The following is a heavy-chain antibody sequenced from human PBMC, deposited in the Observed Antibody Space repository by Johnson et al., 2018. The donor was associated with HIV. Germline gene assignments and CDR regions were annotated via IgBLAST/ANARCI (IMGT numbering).Heavy chain of an antibody. CDR2: IWYDGSNK. D-gene: IGHD6-19*01. CDR1: GFTFSNYA. J-gene: IGHJ3*02. CDR3: ARDWGLYSSGWYVDAFDI. V-gene: IGHV3-30*19. Sequence: QMQLVESGGGVVQPGGSLRLSCAASGFTFSNYAMHWVRQAPGKGLEWVAVIWYDGSNKYYADSVKGRFTISRDNSKNTLYLQMNSLRAEDKAVYYCARDWGLYSSGWYVDAFDIWGQGTMVTVSS.